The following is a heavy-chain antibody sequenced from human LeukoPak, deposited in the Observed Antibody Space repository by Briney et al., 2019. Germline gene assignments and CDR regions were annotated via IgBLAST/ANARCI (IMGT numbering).Heavy chain of an antibody. J-gene: IGHJ6*02. D-gene: IGHD6-19*01. CDR3: ARGTKQWLVPSYGMDV. V-gene: IGHV3-33*01. CDR2: ICYDGSNK. Sequence: PGGSLRLSCAASGFTFSSYGMHWVRQAPGKGLEGVAVICYDGSNKYYADSVKGRLTISRDNSKNTLYLQMNSLRAEDTAVYYCARGTKQWLVPSYGMDVWGQGTTVTVSS. CDR1: GFTFSSYG.